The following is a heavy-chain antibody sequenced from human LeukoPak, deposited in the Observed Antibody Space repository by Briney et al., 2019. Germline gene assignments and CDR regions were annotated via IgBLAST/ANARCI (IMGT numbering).Heavy chain of an antibody. V-gene: IGHV1-18*01. J-gene: IGHJ5*02. CDR2: ISAYNGNT. D-gene: IGHD1-20*01. CDR1: GYTFTSYG. Sequence: ASVKVSCKASGYTFTSYGISWVRQAHGQGLEWMGWISAYNGNTNYAQKLQGRVTMTTDTSTSTAYMELRSLRSDDTAVYYCARITANLFAGWFDPWGQGTLVTVSS. CDR3: ARITANLFAGWFDP.